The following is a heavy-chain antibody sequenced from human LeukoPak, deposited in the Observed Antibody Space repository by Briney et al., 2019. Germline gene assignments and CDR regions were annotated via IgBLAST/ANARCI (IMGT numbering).Heavy chain of an antibody. Sequence: PSETLSLTCTVSGGSISSYYWSWIRQPPGKGLEWIGYIYYSGSTNYNPSLKSRVTISVDTSKNQFSLKPGSVTAADTAVYYCARKGENDYGDYPLINAFDIWGQGTMVTVSS. CDR3: ARKGENDYGDYPLINAFDI. CDR1: GGSISSYY. CDR2: IYYSGST. J-gene: IGHJ3*02. D-gene: IGHD4-17*01. V-gene: IGHV4-59*08.